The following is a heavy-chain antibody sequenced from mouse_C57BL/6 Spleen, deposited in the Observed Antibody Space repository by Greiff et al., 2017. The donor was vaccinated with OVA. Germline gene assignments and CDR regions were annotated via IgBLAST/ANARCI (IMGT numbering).Heavy chain of an antibody. Sequence: QVQLQQPGAELVKPGASVKLSCKASGYTFTSYWMHWVKQRPGQGLEWIGMIHPNSGSTNYNEKFKSKATLTVDKSSSTAYMQLSSLTSEDSAVYYCARSEVITTVGYFYVWGTGTTVTVSS. J-gene: IGHJ1*03. CDR2: IHPNSGST. V-gene: IGHV1-64*01. CDR1: GYTFTSYW. CDR3: ARSEVITTVGYFYV. D-gene: IGHD1-1*01.